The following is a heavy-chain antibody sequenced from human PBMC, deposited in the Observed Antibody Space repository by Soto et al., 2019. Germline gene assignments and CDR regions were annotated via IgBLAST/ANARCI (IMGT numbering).Heavy chain of an antibody. CDR3: AASGYYPSFIYY. D-gene: IGHD3-22*01. CDR2: IYYSGST. CDR1: GGSISSGDYY. Sequence: SETLSLTCTVSGGSISSGDYYWSWIRQPPGKGLEWIGYIYYSGSTYYNPSLKSRVTLSVDTSKNQFSLKLSSVTAADTAVYYCAASGYYPSFIYYWGQGTLVTVSS. V-gene: IGHV4-30-4*01. J-gene: IGHJ4*02.